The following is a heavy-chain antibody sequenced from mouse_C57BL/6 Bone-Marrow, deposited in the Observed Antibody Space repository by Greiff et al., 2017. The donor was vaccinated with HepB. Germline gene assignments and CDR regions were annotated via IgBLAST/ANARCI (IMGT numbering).Heavy chain of an antibody. Sequence: VKLQESGAELARPGASVKLSCKASGYTFTSYGISWVKQRTGQGLEWIGEIYPRSGNTYYNEKFKGKATLTADKSSSTAYMELRSLTSEDSAVYFCARSLWLRRCHWYFDVWGTGTTVTVSS. J-gene: IGHJ1*03. CDR2: IYPRSGNT. CDR1: GYTFTSYG. D-gene: IGHD2-2*01. V-gene: IGHV1-81*01. CDR3: ARSLWLRRCHWYFDV.